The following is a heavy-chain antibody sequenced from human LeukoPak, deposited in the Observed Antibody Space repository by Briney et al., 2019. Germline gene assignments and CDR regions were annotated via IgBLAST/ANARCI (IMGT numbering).Heavy chain of an antibody. CDR1: GYSISSGYY. CDR3: ARMYYADTFDY. J-gene: IGHJ4*02. Sequence: PSETLSLTCTVSGYSISSGYYWGWIRQPPGKGLEWIGSIYYSGSTYYNPSLKSRVTISVDTSKNQFSLKLSSVTAADTAVYYCARMYYADTFDYWGQGTLVTVSS. CDR2: IYYSGST. D-gene: IGHD3-22*01. V-gene: IGHV4-38-2*02.